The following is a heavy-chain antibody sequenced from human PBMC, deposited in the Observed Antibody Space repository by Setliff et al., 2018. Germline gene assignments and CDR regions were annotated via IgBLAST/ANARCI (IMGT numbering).Heavy chain of an antibody. D-gene: IGHD2-21*01. CDR3: AREYVVISFVRNTHSHYGMDV. Sequence: SETLSLTCTASGDSISRGSHYWSWIRQPAGRGLEWIGRIYTSGTTNYSPSLKSRVSISSDTSKNVISLKLNSVTAADTAVYFCAREYVVISFVRNTHSHYGMDVWGQGTTVTVSS. CDR1: GDSISRGSHY. CDR2: IYTSGTT. J-gene: IGHJ6*02. V-gene: IGHV4-61*02.